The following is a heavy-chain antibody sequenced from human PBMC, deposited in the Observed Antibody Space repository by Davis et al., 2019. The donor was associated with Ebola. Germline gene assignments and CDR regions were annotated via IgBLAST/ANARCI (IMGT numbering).Heavy chain of an antibody. Sequence: GESLKISCVVSGFTFTSYAMNWVRQAPGKGLKWVSSFSSSSGYISYSGSLKGRFTISRDNAKNSLYLQMNNLRAEDTAVYFCARGAYGYYDTSGYPYYYGMDVWDQGTTVTVSS. D-gene: IGHD3-22*01. J-gene: IGHJ6*02. CDR1: GFTFTSYA. CDR2: FSSSSGYI. CDR3: ARGAYGYYDTSGYPYYYGMDV. V-gene: IGHV3-21*01.